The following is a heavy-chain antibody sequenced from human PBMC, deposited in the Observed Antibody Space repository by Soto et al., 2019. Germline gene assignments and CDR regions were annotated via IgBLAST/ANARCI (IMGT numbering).Heavy chain of an antibody. V-gene: IGHV1-3*01. CDR2: INAGNGNT. CDR3: ARAVGRSVPVAGTGRRAFDI. CDR1: GYTFTSYA. D-gene: IGHD6-19*01. J-gene: IGHJ3*02. Sequence: ASVKVSCKASGYTFTSYAMHWVRQAPGQRLGWMGWINAGNGNTKYSQKFQGRVTITRDTSASTAYMELSSLRSEDTAVYYCARAVGRSVPVAGTGRRAFDIWGQGTMVTVSS.